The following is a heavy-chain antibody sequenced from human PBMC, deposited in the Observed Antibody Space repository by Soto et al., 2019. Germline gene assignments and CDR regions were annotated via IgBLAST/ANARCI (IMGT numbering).Heavy chain of an antibody. CDR1: GFTFSSYE. J-gene: IGHJ6*02. CDR2: ISSSGRTT. D-gene: IGHD2-21*01. Sequence: EVQLVESGGGLVQPGGSLRLSCAASGFTFSSYEMNWVRQAPGKGLEWVSYISSSGRTTYYADPVKGRFTISRDNAKNSLFLQMNSLRADDSAVYYCARDRDELVGIFPYYYGMDVWGQGTTVTVPS. CDR3: ARDRDELVGIFPYYYGMDV. V-gene: IGHV3-48*03.